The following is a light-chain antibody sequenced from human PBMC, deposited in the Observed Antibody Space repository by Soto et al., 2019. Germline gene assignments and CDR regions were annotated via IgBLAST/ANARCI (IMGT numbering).Light chain of an antibody. CDR3: QPFNSYPST. CDR1: QDIRGA. Sequence: AIQVTQSPSSLSASVGDRVTMTCRASQDIRGALAWYQQKSGKPPNLLIYDGSTLEGGVPSRFSGSGSGTEFTLTISSLQPEELGTYYCQPFNSYPSTVGHGTRRESK. J-gene: IGKJ5*01. CDR2: DGS. V-gene: IGKV1-13*02.